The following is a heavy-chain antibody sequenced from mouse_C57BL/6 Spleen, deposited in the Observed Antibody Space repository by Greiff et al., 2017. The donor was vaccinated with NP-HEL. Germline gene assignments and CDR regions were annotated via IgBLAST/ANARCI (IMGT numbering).Heavy chain of an antibody. D-gene: IGHD1-1*01. CDR2: IDPSDSYT. V-gene: IGHV1-69*01. Sequence: VQLQQPGAELVMPGASVKLSCKASGYTFTSYWMHWVKQRPGQGLEWIGEIDPSDSYTNYNQKFKGKSTLTVDKSSSTAYMQLSSLTSEDSAVYYCARVYYYGSSLSFDYWGQGTTLTVSS. J-gene: IGHJ2*01. CDR1: GYTFTSYW. CDR3: ARVYYYGSSLSFDY.